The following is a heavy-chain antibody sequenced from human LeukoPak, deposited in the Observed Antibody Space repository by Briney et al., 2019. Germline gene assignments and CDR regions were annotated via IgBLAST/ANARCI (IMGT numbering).Heavy chain of an antibody. Sequence: GGSLTLSCAASGFTFSSYTMEWVRQTPGKGLEWVSSIGRNGDYIYYADSVKGRFTISRDNANDSLFLQMNSLRADDTAVYYCARRPDCSGSDCYGMDVWGQGTTVTVSS. D-gene: IGHD2-15*01. J-gene: IGHJ6*02. CDR1: GFTFSSYT. CDR3: ARRPDCSGSDCYGMDV. V-gene: IGHV3-21*01. CDR2: IGRNGDYI.